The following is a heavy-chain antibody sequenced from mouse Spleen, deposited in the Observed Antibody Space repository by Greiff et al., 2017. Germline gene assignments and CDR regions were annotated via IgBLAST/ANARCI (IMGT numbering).Heavy chain of an antibody. CDR1: GFTFSSYA. J-gene: IGHJ2*01. CDR3: ARDTGTGYFDY. Sequence: EVKLMESGGGLVKPGGSLKLSCAASGFTFSSYAMSWVRQTPEKRLEWVATISSGGSYTYYPDSVKGRFTISRDNAKNTLYLQMSSLRSEDTAMYYCARDTGTGYFDYWGQGTTLTVSS. D-gene: IGHD4-1*01. CDR2: ISSGGSYT. V-gene: IGHV5-9-1*01.